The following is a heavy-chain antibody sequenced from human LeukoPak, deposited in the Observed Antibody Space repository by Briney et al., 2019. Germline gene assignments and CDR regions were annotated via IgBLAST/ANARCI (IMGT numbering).Heavy chain of an antibody. CDR3: ARERNSGSFRGNWFDP. Sequence: SETLSLTCAVYGGSFSGYYWSWIRQPPGKGLEWIGEINHSGSTNYNPSLKSRVTISVDTSKNQFSLKLSSVTAADTAVYYCARERNSGSFRGNWFDPWGQGTLVTVSS. V-gene: IGHV4-34*01. D-gene: IGHD1-26*01. J-gene: IGHJ5*02. CDR1: GGSFSGYY. CDR2: INHSGST.